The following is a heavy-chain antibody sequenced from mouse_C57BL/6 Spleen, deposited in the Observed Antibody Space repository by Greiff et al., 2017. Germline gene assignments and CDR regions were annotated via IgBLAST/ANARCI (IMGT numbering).Heavy chain of an antibody. V-gene: IGHV1-80*01. Sequence: QVQLKQSGAELVKPGASVKISCKASGYAFSSYWMNWVKQRPGKGLEWIGQIYPGDGDTNYNGKFKGKATLTADKSSSTAYMQLSSLTSEDSAVYFGARAMGTGTFDYWGQGTTLPVSS. CDR2: IYPGDGDT. CDR3: ARAMGTGTFDY. D-gene: IGHD4-1*01. J-gene: IGHJ2*01. CDR1: GYAFSSYW.